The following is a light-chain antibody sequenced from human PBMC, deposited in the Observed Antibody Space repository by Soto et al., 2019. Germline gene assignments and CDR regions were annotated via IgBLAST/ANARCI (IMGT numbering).Light chain of an antibody. CDR2: KAS. V-gene: IGKV1-5*03. CDR1: QSISSW. J-gene: IGKJ2*01. CDR3: QQYNTYPYT. Sequence: DIQMTQSPSTLSASVGDRVTITCRASQSISSWLAWYQQKPGKAPKLVIYKASSLEGGVPSRFSGSGSGTEFTLTISSLQPDDFATYYCQQYNTYPYTFGQGTKLEIK.